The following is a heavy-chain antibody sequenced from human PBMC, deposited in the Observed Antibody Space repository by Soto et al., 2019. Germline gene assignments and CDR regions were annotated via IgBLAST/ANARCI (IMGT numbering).Heavy chain of an antibody. V-gene: IGHV1-69*06. CDR2: IIPIFGTA. CDR1: GGTFSSYA. Sequence: QVQLVQSGAEVKKPGSSVKVSCKASGGTFSSYAISWVRQAPGQGLEWMGGIIPIFGTANYAQKFQGRVTITADKSTRTAYMELSSLRSEETAVYYCARRLDCSGGSCYPGAWFDPWGQGTLVTVSS. CDR3: ARRLDCSGGSCYPGAWFDP. J-gene: IGHJ5*02. D-gene: IGHD2-15*01.